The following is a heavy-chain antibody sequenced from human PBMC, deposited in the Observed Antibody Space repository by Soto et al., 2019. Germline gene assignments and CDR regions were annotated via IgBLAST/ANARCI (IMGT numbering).Heavy chain of an antibody. Sequence: QVQLQESGPGLVKPSQTLSLTCTVSGGSISSGGYYWSWIRQHPGKGLEWIGYIYYSGSTYYNPSLKSRVTISVDTPKKQFSLKLSSVTAADTALYCCARGSGYSYGLTDHHYYYGMDVWGQGNTVTVSS. V-gene: IGHV4-31*03. J-gene: IGHJ6*02. CDR3: ARGSGYSYGLTDHHYYYGMDV. CDR1: GGSISSGGYY. D-gene: IGHD5-18*01. CDR2: IYYSGST.